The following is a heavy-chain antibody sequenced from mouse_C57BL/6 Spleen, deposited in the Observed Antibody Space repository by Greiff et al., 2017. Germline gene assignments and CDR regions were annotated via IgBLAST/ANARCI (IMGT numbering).Heavy chain of an antibody. Sequence: QVQLKQSGAELAKPGASVKLSCKASGYTFTSYWMHWVKQRPGQGLEWIGSINPGSGCTKYNQKFKDKATLTADKSSSTAYMQLSSLTYEDSAVYSWASDCDSGTYYARDYWGQGTTLTVSS. CDR3: ASDCDSGTYYARDY. CDR2: INPGSGCT. D-gene: IGHD1-3*01. J-gene: IGHJ4*01. CDR1: GYTFTSYW. V-gene: IGHV1-7*01.